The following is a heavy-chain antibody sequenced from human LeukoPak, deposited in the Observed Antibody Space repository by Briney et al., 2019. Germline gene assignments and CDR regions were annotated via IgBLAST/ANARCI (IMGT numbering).Heavy chain of an antibody. D-gene: IGHD3-22*01. CDR2: IYYSGST. V-gene: IGHV4-59*01. Sequence: SETLSLTCTVSGGSISSYYWSWIRQPPGKGLEWIGYIYYSGSTNYDPSLKSRVTISVDTSKNQFSLKLSSVTAADTAVYYCARVDLRYYELDYWGQGTLVTVSS. CDR1: GGSISSYY. CDR3: ARVDLRYYELDY. J-gene: IGHJ4*02.